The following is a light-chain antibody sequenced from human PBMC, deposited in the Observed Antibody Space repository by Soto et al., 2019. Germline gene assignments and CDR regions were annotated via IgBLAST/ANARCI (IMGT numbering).Light chain of an antibody. CDR2: DVS. CDR1: SSDVGGYNY. Sequence: QSVLTQPASVSGSPGQSITISCTGTSSDVGGYNYVSWYQHHPGKAPKLMIYDVSNRPSGVSNRFSGSKSGDTASLTISGLQAEDEADYYCSSYRSGSTEVFGTGTKSPS. J-gene: IGLJ1*01. CDR3: SSYRSGSTEV. V-gene: IGLV2-14*03.